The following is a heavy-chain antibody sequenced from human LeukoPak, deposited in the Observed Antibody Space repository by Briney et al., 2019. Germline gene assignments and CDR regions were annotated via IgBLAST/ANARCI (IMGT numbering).Heavy chain of an antibody. V-gene: IGHV3-21*01. CDR3: ASQYTSSRIFDY. J-gene: IGHJ4*02. Sequence: RSGGSLRLSCAASGFTFSSYSMNWVRQAPGKGLEWVSSISSSSTYIYYADIVKGRFTVSRDNAKNSLYLQMISLRAEDTAVYYCASQYTSSRIFDYWGQGTLVTVSS. CDR2: ISSSSTYI. D-gene: IGHD6-13*01. CDR1: GFTFSSYS.